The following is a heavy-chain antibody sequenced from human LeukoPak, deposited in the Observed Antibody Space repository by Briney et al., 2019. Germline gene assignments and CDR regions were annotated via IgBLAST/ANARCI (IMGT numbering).Heavy chain of an antibody. CDR3: AKVYGSGSYYPKDY. J-gene: IGHJ4*02. Sequence: GGSLRLSCAASGFTFSSYGMHWVRQAPGKGLEWVAFIRYDGSNKYYADSVKGRFTISRDNSKNTLYLQMNSLRAEDTAVYYCAKVYGSGSYYPKDYWGQGTLVTVSS. CDR2: IRYDGSNK. D-gene: IGHD3-10*01. CDR1: GFTFSSYG. V-gene: IGHV3-30*02.